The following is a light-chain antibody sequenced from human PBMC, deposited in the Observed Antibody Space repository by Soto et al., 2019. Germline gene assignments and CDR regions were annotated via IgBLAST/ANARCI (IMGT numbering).Light chain of an antibody. CDR2: EVS. CDR1: SSDVGAYNF. Sequence: QSVLTQPASVSGSPGQSITISCTGTSSDVGAYNFVSWYQHHPGKVPKVIIYEVSNRPSGISNRFSGSKSGNTASLTISGLQAEDEADYFCISYAGSYTLSVFGTGTKVAVL. V-gene: IGLV2-14*01. J-gene: IGLJ1*01. CDR3: ISYAGSYTLSV.